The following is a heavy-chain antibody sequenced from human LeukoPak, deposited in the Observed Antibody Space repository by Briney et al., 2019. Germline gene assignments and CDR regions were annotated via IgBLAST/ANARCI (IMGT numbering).Heavy chain of an antibody. D-gene: IGHD2-2*01. V-gene: IGHV4-39*07. J-gene: IGHJ5*02. Sequence: SETLSLTCTVSRGSISSSIYYWGWIRQPPGKGLEWIGSIYYSGSTYYKPSLKSRVTISVDRSKNHFSLKLNSVTAADTAVYYCARDVLQYCSSTSCYGGWFDPWGQGTLVTVSS. CDR1: RGSISSSIYY. CDR3: ARDVLQYCSSTSCYGGWFDP. CDR2: IYYSGST.